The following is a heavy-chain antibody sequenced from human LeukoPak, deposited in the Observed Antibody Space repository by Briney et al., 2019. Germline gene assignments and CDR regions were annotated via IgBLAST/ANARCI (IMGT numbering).Heavy chain of an antibody. D-gene: IGHD3-3*01. CDR3: AKSFWPPGKAAFDI. Sequence: GGSLRLSCAASGFTLTTYGMHWVRQAPGKGLEGLAFIRYDGINNCYANSVKRRFNSSRDNSKNTLYLQMTSLRAEDTAVYYCAKSFWPPGKAAFDIWGQGTMVTVSS. CDR1: GFTLTTYG. CDR2: IRYDGINN. V-gene: IGHV3-30*02. J-gene: IGHJ3*02.